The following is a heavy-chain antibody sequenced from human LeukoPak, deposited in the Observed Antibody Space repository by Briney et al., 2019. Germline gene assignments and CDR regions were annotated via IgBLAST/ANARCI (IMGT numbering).Heavy chain of an antibody. V-gene: IGHV3-21*01. Sequence: TGGSLRLSCAASAFTFSSYSMNWVRQAPGKRLEWVSSISSSSSYIYYADSVKGRFTISRDNAKNSLYLQMNSLRAEDTAVYYCARDAGYDYRRKRYYYYMDVWGKGTTVTVSS. J-gene: IGHJ6*03. CDR2: ISSSSSYI. CDR3: ARDAGYDYRRKRYYYYMDV. CDR1: AFTFSSYS. D-gene: IGHD3-22*01.